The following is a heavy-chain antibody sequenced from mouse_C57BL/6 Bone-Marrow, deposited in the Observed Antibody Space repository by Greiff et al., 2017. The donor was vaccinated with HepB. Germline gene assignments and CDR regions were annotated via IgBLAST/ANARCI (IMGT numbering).Heavy chain of an antibody. CDR3: ARHEGGYYGSSDYFDY. V-gene: IGHV1-62-2*01. Sequence: QVQLKESGAELVKPGASVKLSCKASGYTFTEYTIHWVKQRSGQGLEWIGWFYPGSGSIKYNEKFKDKATLTADKSSSTVYMELSRLTSEDSAVYFCARHEGGYYGSSDYFDYWGQGTTLTVSS. J-gene: IGHJ2*01. D-gene: IGHD1-1*01. CDR1: GYTFTEYT. CDR2: FYPGSGSI.